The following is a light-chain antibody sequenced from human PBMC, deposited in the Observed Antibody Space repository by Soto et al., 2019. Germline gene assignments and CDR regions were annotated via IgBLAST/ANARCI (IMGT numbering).Light chain of an antibody. CDR2: EVS. J-gene: IGLJ1*01. CDR3: SSYAGSNNLFV. V-gene: IGLV2-8*01. CDR1: SSDVGGYNY. Sequence: QSALTQPPSASGSPGQSVTISCTGTSSDVGGYNYVSWYQQHPGKAPKVTIYEVSKRPSGVPDRFSGSKSGNTASLTVSGLQAEDEADYYCSSYAGSNNLFVFGTGTKVTAL.